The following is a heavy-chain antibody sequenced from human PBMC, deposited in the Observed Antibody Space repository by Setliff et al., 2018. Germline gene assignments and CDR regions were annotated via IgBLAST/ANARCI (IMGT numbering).Heavy chain of an antibody. Sequence: ASVKVSCKASGYMFRSYGINWMRQAPGQGFEWMGWISAYNDNTKSSQKFQDRITLTTDTTTSTSYMELRSLRSDDTAVYYCARGGMAAANRKGVFEYWGQGTLVTVSS. CDR2: ISAYNDNT. D-gene: IGHD6-13*01. CDR3: ARGGMAAANRKGVFEY. V-gene: IGHV1-18*04. CDR1: GYMFRSYG. J-gene: IGHJ4*02.